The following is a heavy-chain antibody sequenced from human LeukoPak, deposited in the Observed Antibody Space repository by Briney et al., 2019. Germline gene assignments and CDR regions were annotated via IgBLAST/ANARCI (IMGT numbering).Heavy chain of an antibody. CDR1: GYTLTELS. CDR2: ISAYNGNT. Sequence: ASVKVSCKVSGYTLTELSMHWVRQAPGQGLEWMGWISAYNGNTNYAQKLQGRVTMTTDTSTSTAYMELRSLRSDDTAVYYCAREVTGIAVAGRVSWFDPWGQGTLVTVSS. D-gene: IGHD6-19*01. J-gene: IGHJ5*02. V-gene: IGHV1-18*01. CDR3: AREVTGIAVAGRVSWFDP.